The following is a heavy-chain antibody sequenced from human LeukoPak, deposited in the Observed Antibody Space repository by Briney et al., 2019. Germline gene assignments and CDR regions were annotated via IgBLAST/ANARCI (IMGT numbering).Heavy chain of an antibody. CDR1: GFTFSSYG. CDR2: IRYDGSNK. Sequence: PGGSLRLSCAASGFTFSSYGMHWVRQAPGKGLEWVAFIRYDGSNKYYADSVKGRFTISGDNSKNTLYLQMNSLRAEDTAVYYCAKDRHDYSSAPYFDYWGQGTLVTVSS. D-gene: IGHD4-11*01. CDR3: AKDRHDYSSAPYFDY. V-gene: IGHV3-30*02. J-gene: IGHJ4*02.